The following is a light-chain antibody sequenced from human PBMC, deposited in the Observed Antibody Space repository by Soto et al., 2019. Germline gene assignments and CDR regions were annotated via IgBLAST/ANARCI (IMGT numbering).Light chain of an antibody. Sequence: QSVLTQPASVSAAPGQSITISCTGTSSDVGGYNYVSWYQQHPGKAPKLMIYEVSNRPSGVSNRFSGSKSGNTASLTISGLQAEDEADYYCSSYTSSKTLVFGTGTKVTVL. CDR2: EVS. CDR1: SSDVGGYNY. J-gene: IGLJ1*01. CDR3: SSYTSSKTLV. V-gene: IGLV2-14*01.